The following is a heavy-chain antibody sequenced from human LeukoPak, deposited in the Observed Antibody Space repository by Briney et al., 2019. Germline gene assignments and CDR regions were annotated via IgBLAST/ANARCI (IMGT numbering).Heavy chain of an antibody. J-gene: IGHJ4*02. CDR2: ISSTSSYI. Sequence: GGSLRLSCAASGFTFSSYEMNWVRQAPGKGLEWVSSISSTSSYIYYADSVKGRFTVSRDNTKNSLYLQMNSLRAEDTAVYYCASSHYGRPNDYWGQGTLVTVSS. D-gene: IGHD4-11*01. CDR3: ASSHYGRPNDY. CDR1: GFTFSSYE. V-gene: IGHV3-21*01.